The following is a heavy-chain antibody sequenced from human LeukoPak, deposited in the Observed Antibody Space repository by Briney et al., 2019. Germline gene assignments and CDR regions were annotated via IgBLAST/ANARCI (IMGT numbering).Heavy chain of an antibody. V-gene: IGHV1-2*02. Sequence: ASVKVSCKASGYTFTGYYMHWVRQAPGQGLEWMGWINPNSGGTNYAQKFQGRVTMTRDTSISTAYMELSRLRSDDTAVYYCARAVTMVRGVIHYFDYWGQGTLVTVS. CDR3: ARAVTMVRGVIHYFDY. CDR1: GYTFTGYY. D-gene: IGHD3-10*01. CDR2: INPNSGGT. J-gene: IGHJ4*02.